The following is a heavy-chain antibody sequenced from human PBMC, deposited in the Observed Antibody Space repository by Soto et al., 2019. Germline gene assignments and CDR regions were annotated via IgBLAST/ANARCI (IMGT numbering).Heavy chain of an antibody. CDR1: GYTFTSYA. CDR3: ARDRTLRAGTTSLGFDP. Sequence: ASVKVSCKASGYTFTSYAMHWARQAPGQRLEWMGWINAGNGNTKYSQKFQGRVTITRDTSASTAYMELSSLRSEDTAVYYCARDRTLRAGTTSLGFDPWGQGTLVTVSS. D-gene: IGHD1-7*01. J-gene: IGHJ5*02. CDR2: INAGNGNT. V-gene: IGHV1-3*01.